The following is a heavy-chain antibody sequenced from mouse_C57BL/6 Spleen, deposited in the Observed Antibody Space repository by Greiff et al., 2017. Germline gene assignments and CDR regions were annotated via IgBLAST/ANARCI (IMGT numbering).Heavy chain of an antibody. CDR2: IDPSDSYT. CDR3: ATTELAHFDY. Sequence: VQLQQPGAELVMPGASVKLSCKASGYTFTSYWMHWVKQRPGQGLEWIGEIDPSDSYTNYNKKFKGKSTLTVDKSSSTAYMQLSSLTSEDSAVYYCATTELAHFDYWGQGTTLTVSS. J-gene: IGHJ2*01. CDR1: GYTFTSYW. V-gene: IGHV1-69*01.